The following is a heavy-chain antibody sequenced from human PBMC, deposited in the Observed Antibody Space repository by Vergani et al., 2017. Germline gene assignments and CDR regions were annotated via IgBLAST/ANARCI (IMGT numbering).Heavy chain of an antibody. Sequence: QVQLQESGPGLVKPSETLSLTCTVSGYSISSGYYWGWIRQPPGKGLEWIGSIYHSGSTYYNPSLKSRVTISVDTSKNQFSLKLSSVTAADTAVYYCARARYSSSPSSAFVPWGQGTLVTVSS. CDR3: ARARYSSSPSSAFVP. J-gene: IGHJ5*02. D-gene: IGHD6-13*01. CDR2: IYHSGST. CDR1: GYSISSGYY. V-gene: IGHV4-38-2*02.